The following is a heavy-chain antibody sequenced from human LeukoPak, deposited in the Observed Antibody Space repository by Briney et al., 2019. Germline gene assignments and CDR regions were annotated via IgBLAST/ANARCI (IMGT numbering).Heavy chain of an antibody. CDR2: IRSKTYGGTA. V-gene: IGHV3-49*04. D-gene: IGHD5-12*01. CDR1: GFSVGDYA. J-gene: IGHJ4*02. Sequence: GGSLRLSCTASGFSVGDYAMSWVRQAPGKGLEWVGFIRSKTYGGTADYAASVEGRFTISRDDSNNIAYLQMNSLRSEDTAVYYCTRGLEGFTAYDDYWGQGTLVTVSS. CDR3: TRGLEGFTAYDDY.